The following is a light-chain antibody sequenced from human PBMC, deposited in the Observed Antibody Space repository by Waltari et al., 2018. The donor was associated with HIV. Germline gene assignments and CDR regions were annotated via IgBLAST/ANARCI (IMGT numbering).Light chain of an antibody. V-gene: IGKV3-20*01. J-gene: IGKJ1*01. CDR3: QQYGGSRWT. CDR2: GAS. CDR1: QSASSRH. Sequence: EISLTQPPGTLSLSPGERATLSCRASQSASSRHLAWYQQKPGQAPRLLIYGASSRATGIPYRFSGSGSGTDFILTISGLEPEDFAVYYCQQYGGSRWTFGQGTKVEIK.